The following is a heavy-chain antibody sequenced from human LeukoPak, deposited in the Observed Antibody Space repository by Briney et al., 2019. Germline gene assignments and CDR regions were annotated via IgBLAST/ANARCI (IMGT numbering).Heavy chain of an antibody. CDR1: GFTFSSYS. CDR3: VRWVTGLDY. CDR2: ISSDGIRT. D-gene: IGHD2-21*02. J-gene: IGHJ4*02. V-gene: IGHV3-64*03. Sequence: GGSLRLSCAASGFTFSSYSMNWVRQAPGKGLEYVSAISSDGIRTYYADSVKGRFTISRDNSKNKVYVQMSSLRSEDTAVYYCVRWVTGLDYWGQGILVTVSS.